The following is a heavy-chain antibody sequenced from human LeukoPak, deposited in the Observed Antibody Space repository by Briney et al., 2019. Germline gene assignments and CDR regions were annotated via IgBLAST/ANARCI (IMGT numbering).Heavy chain of an antibody. CDR1: GFTFSDYS. D-gene: IGHD5-24*01. J-gene: IGHJ6*02. Sequence: PGGSLRLSCAASGFTFSDYSMSWVRQVPGKGLEWVSGIGRVGYTYYADSVKGRFTISRDNSKNTVYLQMNSLRAEDTAIYYCVKDRPCDGCTPMDAWGQGTTVTVSS. CDR3: VKDRPCDGCTPMDA. V-gene: IGHV3-23*01. CDR2: IGRVGYT.